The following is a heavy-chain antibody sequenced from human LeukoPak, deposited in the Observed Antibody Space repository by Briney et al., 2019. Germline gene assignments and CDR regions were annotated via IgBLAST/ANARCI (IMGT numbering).Heavy chain of an antibody. CDR1: GFTFSSYA. V-gene: IGHV3-23*01. J-gene: IGHJ5*02. Sequence: GGSLRLSCAASGFTFSSYAITWVRQAPGKGLEWVSSIVGSGAGTFYADSVKGRFTISRDNSKSTMYLQMNSLRADDTAVYYCAKGKAHDNLDWFDPWGQGNLVTVSS. CDR3: AKGKAHDNLDWFDP. D-gene: IGHD1-14*01. CDR2: IVGSGAGT.